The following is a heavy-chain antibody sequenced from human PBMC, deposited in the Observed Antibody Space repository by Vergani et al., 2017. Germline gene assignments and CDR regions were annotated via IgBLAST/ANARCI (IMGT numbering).Heavy chain of an antibody. CDR2: IYYSGST. J-gene: IGHJ5*02. CDR1: GGYISSSSYY. D-gene: IGHD6-13*01. V-gene: IGHV4-39*01. Sequence: QLQLQESGPGLVKPSETLSLTCTVSGGYISSSSYYWGWIRQPPGKGLEWIGSIYYSGSTYYNPSLKSRVTISVDTSKNQFSLKLSSVTAADTAVYYCATLPLQTQQQVTSWGQGTLVTVSS. CDR3: ATLPLQTQQQVTS.